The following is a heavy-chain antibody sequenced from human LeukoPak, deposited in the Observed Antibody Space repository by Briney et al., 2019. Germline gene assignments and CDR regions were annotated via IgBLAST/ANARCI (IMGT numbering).Heavy chain of an antibody. D-gene: IGHD5-12*01. CDR2: IVVGSGNT. V-gene: IGHV1-58*01. J-gene: IGHJ4*02. CDR1: GFTFTSSA. CDR3: AKHSNGHDPTGYLAY. Sequence: GTSVKVSCKASGFTFTSSAVQWVRQARGQRLEWIGWIVVGSGNTNYAQKFQERVTITRDMSTSTAYMELSSLRADDTAVYHCAKHSNGHDPTGYLAYWGQGTLVTVSS.